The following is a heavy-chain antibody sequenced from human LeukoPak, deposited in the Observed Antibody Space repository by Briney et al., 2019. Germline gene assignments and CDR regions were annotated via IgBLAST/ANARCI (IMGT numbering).Heavy chain of an antibody. D-gene: IGHD6-13*01. V-gene: IGHV3-30*18. J-gene: IGHJ5*02. CDR3: AKDQVRWYLGGQYNWFDP. CDR2: ISYDGSNK. CDR1: GFTFSSYG. Sequence: GGSLRLSCAASGFTFSSYGMHWVRQAPGKGLEWVAVISYDGSNKYYADSVKGRFTISRDNSKNTLYLQMNSLRAEDTAVYYCAKDQVRWYLGGQYNWFDPWGQGTLVTVSS.